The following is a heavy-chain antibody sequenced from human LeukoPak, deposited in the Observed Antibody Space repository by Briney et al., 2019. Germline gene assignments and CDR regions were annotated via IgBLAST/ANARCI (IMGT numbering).Heavy chain of an antibody. CDR1: GGSISSGGYY. D-gene: IGHD3-22*01. CDR2: IYYSGST. CDR3: AREGNYDSSGYIDY. Sequence: SETLSLICTVSGGSISSGGYYWSWIRQHPGKGLEWIGYIYYSGSTYYNPSLKSRVTISVDTSKNQFSLKLSSVTAADTAVYYCAREGNYDSSGYIDYWGQGTLVTVSS. J-gene: IGHJ4*02. V-gene: IGHV4-31*03.